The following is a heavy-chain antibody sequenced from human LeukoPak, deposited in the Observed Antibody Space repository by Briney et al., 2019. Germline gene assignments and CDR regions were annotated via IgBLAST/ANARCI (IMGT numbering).Heavy chain of an antibody. CDR1: GFTFSNYG. CDR3: AKRRLYSSGWYEFDS. Sequence: GGSLRLSCAASGFTFSNYGMHWVRQAPGKGLEWVAVISYDGSNKYYADSVKGRFTISRDNSKNTLYLQMSSLRAEDTAVYYCAKRRLYSSGWYEFDSWGQGTLVTVSS. V-gene: IGHV3-30*18. CDR2: ISYDGSNK. J-gene: IGHJ4*02. D-gene: IGHD6-19*01.